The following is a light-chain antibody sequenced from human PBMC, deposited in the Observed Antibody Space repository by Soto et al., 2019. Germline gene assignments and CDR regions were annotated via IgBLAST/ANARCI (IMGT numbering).Light chain of an antibody. CDR1: ALPKQY. Sequence: SSELTQPPSVSVSPGQMARITCSGDALPKQYAYWYQQKPGQAPVLLIYKTNERPSGIPERFSGSSSGTTVTLTISGVQAEDEADYYCQSADKSGTYVFGTGTKLTVL. CDR3: QSADKSGTYV. V-gene: IGLV3-25*03. CDR2: KTN. J-gene: IGLJ1*01.